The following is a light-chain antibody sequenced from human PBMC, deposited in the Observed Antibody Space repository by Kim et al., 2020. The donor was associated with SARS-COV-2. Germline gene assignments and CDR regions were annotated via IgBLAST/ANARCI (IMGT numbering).Light chain of an antibody. CDR1: RNINYD. Sequence: CASVGDRVTITCRASRNINYDLAWYEQKPGKPPNLLIYGASTLQSGVPSRFSGSGSGTDFTLTIDNLQPEDVATYYCQVYDDVPYTFGQGTKLEI. J-gene: IGKJ2*01. CDR2: GAS. CDR3: QVYDDVPYT. V-gene: IGKV1-27*01.